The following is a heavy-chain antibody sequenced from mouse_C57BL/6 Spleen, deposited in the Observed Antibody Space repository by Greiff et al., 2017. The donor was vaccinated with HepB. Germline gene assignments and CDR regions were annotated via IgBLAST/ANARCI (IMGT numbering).Heavy chain of an antibody. Sequence: EVQLQQSGAELVRPGASVKLSCTASGFNIKDDYMHWVKQRPEQGLEWIGWIDPENGDTEYASKFQGKATITADTSSNTAYLQLSSLTSEDTAVYYCTTLITPVVAKAYWGQGTLVTVSA. CDR3: TTLITPVVAKAY. V-gene: IGHV14-4*01. J-gene: IGHJ3*01. D-gene: IGHD1-1*01. CDR2: IDPENGDT. CDR1: GFNIKDDY.